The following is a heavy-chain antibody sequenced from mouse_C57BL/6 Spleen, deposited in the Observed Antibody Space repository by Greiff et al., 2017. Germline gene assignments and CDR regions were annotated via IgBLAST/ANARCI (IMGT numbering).Heavy chain of an antibody. Sequence: QVQLQQPGAELVKPGASVKMSCKASGYTFTSYWITWVKQRPGQGLEWIGNIYPGSGRTNYNEKFKSKATLTVDTSSSTAYMQLSSLTSDDSEFYYCAYSNWGDYFDYWGQGTTLTVSS. CDR1: GYTFTSYW. V-gene: IGHV1-55*01. J-gene: IGHJ2*01. CDR2: IYPGSGRT. D-gene: IGHD2-5*01. CDR3: AYSNWGDYFDY.